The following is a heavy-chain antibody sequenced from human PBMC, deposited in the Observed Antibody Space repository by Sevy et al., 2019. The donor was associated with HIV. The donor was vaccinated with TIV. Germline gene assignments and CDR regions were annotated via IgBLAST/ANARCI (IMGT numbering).Heavy chain of an antibody. CDR1: GYTFTGYY. Sequence: ASVKVSCKASGYTFTGYYMHWVRQAPGQGLEWMGWINPNSGGTNYAQKFQGRVTMTRDTSINTAYMELSRLRSDDTAVYYCASSIAAAGLKGVYYYYGMDVWGQGTTVTVSS. CDR2: INPNSGGT. CDR3: ASSIAAAGLKGVYYYYGMDV. J-gene: IGHJ6*02. D-gene: IGHD6-13*01. V-gene: IGHV1-2*02.